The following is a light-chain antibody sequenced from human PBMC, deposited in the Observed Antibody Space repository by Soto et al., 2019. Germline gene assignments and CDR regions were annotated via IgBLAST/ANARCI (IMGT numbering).Light chain of an antibody. J-gene: IGLJ2*01. CDR3: SSYTTSNSLGGV. CDR2: DVT. V-gene: IGLV2-14*01. Sequence: QSALTQPASVSGSPGQSITISCTGTSSDIGAYNFVSWYQLHPDTAPKLMIYDVTNRPSGVSDRFSGSKSGNTASLTISGLHAEDEADYYSSSYTTSNSLGGVFGGGTKLTAL. CDR1: SSDIGAYNF.